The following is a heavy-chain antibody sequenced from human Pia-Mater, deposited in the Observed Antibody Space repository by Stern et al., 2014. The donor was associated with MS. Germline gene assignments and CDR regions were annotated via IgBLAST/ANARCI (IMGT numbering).Heavy chain of an antibody. J-gene: IGHJ5*02. CDR2: IWYDGSNK. Sequence: QVQLVQSGGGVVQPGRSLRLSCAASGFTFSSYGMHWVRQAPGKGLEWVAIIWYDGSNKYYADSVKGRFTISRDNSKYTLYLQMNSLRAEDTAVYYCARDPNNENWFDPWGQGTLVTVSS. CDR1: GFTFSSYG. CDR3: ARDPNNENWFDP. D-gene: IGHD1-1*01. V-gene: IGHV3-33*01.